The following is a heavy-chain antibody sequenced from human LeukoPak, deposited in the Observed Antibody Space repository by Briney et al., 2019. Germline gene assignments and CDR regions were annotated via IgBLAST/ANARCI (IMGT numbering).Heavy chain of an antibody. CDR1: GASFRSYY. J-gene: IGHJ4*02. CDR3: SRDTRSGYSDY. D-gene: IGHD3-3*01. CDR2: IYYSGST. Sequence: SETLSLTCTVSGASFRSYYWSWIRQPPGKRLEWIRYIYYSGSTDYNPSPKSRVAIPVDTSKNRFSLKLSSVTAADTAVSYFSRDTRSGYSDYWGQGTLVSVSS. V-gene: IGHV4-59*01.